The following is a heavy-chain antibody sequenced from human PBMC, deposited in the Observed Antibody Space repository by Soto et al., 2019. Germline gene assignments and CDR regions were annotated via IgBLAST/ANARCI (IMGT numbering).Heavy chain of an antibody. CDR3: ARDLLGFGYTYADV. CDR1: GGTFSSYA. D-gene: IGHD3-10*01. Sequence: QVQLVQSGAEVKKPGSSVKVSCKASGGTFSSYAISWVRQAPGQGLEWMGGIIPIGGTANYAQKFQGRVTITADESTSTAYMDLGSLTSEDTAVYYCARDLLGFGYTYADVWGQGTTVTVSS. V-gene: IGHV1-69*12. CDR2: IIPIGGTA. J-gene: IGHJ6*02.